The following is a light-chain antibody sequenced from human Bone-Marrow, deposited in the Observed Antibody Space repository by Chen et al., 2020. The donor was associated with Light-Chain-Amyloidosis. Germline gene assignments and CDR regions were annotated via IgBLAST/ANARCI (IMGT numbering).Light chain of an antibody. CDR2: TAS. V-gene: IGKV1-39*01. CDR1: QSISNS. J-gene: IGKJ4*01. CDR3: QQSFSVPLS. Sequence: DIEMTQSPSSLPASVGDRVTITCRASQSISNSLNWYQQKPGQAPKLLIYTASTLESGVPSRFSGSGSGTDLTLTIISLQPEDFAAYYCQQSFSVPLSFGGGTKVEI.